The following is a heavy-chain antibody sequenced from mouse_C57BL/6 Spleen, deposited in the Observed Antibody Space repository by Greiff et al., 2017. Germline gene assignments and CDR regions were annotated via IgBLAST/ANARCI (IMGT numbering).Heavy chain of an antibody. V-gene: IGHV2-2*01. J-gene: IGHJ4*01. CDR3: ARYITTVVADAMDY. CDR2: IWSGGST. Sequence: VQLQESGPGLVQPSQSLSITCTVSGFSLTSYGVHWVRQSPGKGLEWLGVIWSGGSTDYNAAFISRLSISKDNSKSQVFFKMNSLQADDTAIYYCARYITTVVADAMDYWGQGTSVTVSS. D-gene: IGHD1-1*01. CDR1: GFSLTSYG.